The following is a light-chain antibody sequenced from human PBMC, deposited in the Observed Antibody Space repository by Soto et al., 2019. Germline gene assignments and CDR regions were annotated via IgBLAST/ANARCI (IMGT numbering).Light chain of an antibody. Sequence: QLVLTQSSSVSTSLGSSVKLTCTLNSGHTDYTIAWHQQQPGEAPRYLMSIEVSGGYNRESEVPDRFFGSSSGADRHLTISNVQSEDEADYYCGSWDSSLSAYVFGTGTKVTVL. J-gene: IGLJ1*01. V-gene: IGLV4-60*03. CDR2: IEVSGGY. CDR1: SGHTDYT. CDR3: GSWDSSLSAYV.